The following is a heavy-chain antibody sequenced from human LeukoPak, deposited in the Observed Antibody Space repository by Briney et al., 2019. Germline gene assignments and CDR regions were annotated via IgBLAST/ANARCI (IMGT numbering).Heavy chain of an antibody. J-gene: IGHJ4*02. CDR3: ARGGSGNFYY. D-gene: IGHD1-26*01. V-gene: IGHV3-21*01. Sequence: GGSLRLSCAASGFTFISYSMNWVRQAPGKGLEWVSSISSSSSYIHYADSVKGRFTISRDNAKNTLYLQMTSLRAEDTAVYYCARGGSGNFYYWGQGTLVTVSS. CDR2: ISSSSSYI. CDR1: GFTFISYS.